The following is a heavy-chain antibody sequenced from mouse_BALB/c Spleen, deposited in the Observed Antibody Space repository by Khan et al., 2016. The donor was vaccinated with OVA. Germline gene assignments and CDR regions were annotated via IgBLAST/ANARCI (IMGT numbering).Heavy chain of an antibody. D-gene: IGHD1-1*01. CDR2: INPHIGET. CDR3: ARKNGSDFDY. CDR1: GYSFTGYF. Sequence: VQLTESGPELVKPGASVKISCKASGYSFTGYFMNWVMQSHGKRLEWIGRINPHIGETFYNQKFKDKATLTVDESSSTAHMELRSLASEVTAVYYSARKNGSDFDYWGQGTTLTVSS. J-gene: IGHJ2*01. V-gene: IGHV1-20*02.